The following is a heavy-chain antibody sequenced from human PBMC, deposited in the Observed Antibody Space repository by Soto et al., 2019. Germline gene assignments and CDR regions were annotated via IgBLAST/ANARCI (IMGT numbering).Heavy chain of an antibody. CDR3: ARDGSGWPRGY. Sequence: EVQLVESGGGLVQPGGSLRLSCAASGFTFSSYSMNWVRQAPGKGLEWVAYISSSSSTIYYADSVKGRFTISRDNAKNSLYLQMNSLRAEDTAVYYCARDGSGWPRGYWGQGTLVTASS. CDR1: GFTFSSYS. V-gene: IGHV3-48*01. CDR2: ISSSSSTI. J-gene: IGHJ4*02. D-gene: IGHD6-19*01.